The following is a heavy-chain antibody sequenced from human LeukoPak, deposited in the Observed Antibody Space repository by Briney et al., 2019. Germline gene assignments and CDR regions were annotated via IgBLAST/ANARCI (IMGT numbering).Heavy chain of an antibody. J-gene: IGHJ4*02. CDR2: INSDGSTT. CDR3: ARRQYRSSWYYFDY. D-gene: IGHD6-13*01. V-gene: IGHV3-74*01. CDR1: GCSLSSYW. Sequence: GGSLRLSCAASGCSLSSYWMHRVRQAPGKGLVWVSRINSDGSTTNYADSVKGRFTISRDNAKNTLYLQMNSLRAEDTAVYYCARRQYRSSWYYFDYWGQGTLVTVSS.